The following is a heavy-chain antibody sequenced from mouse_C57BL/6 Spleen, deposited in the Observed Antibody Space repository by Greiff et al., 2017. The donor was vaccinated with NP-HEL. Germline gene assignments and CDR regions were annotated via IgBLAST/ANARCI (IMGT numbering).Heavy chain of an antibody. CDR3: ARSGLRRVLDY. V-gene: IGHV1-42*01. CDR1: GYSFTGYY. J-gene: IGHJ2*01. CDR2: INPSTGGT. D-gene: IGHD2-4*01. Sequence: VQLQQSGPELVKPGASVKISCKASGYSFTGYYMNWVKQSPEKSLEWIGEINPSTGGTTYNQKSKAKATLTVDKSSSTAYMQLKSLTSEDSAVYYGARSGLRRVLDYWGQGTTLTVSS.